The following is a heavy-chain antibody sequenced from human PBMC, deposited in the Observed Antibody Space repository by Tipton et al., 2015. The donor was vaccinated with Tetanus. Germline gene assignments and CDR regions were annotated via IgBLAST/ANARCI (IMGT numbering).Heavy chain of an antibody. J-gene: IGHJ4*02. CDR3: ARAAYSGSHHDQDFDY. CDR2: IIPIFGTA. D-gene: IGHD1-26*01. Sequence: QSGAEVKKPGSSVKVSCKASGGTFSSYAISWVRQAPGQGLEWMGGIIPIFGTANYAQKFQGRVTITADESTSTAYMELSSLRSADTAVYYCARAAYSGSHHDQDFDYWGQGTLVTVSS. V-gene: IGHV1-69*01. CDR1: GGTFSSYA.